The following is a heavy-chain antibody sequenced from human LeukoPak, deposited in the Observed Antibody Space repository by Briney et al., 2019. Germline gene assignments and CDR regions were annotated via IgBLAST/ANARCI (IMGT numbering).Heavy chain of an antibody. CDR3: AKDFYDLSGYPSN. CDR1: GFTFGSYA. CDR2: ISYDGSNK. D-gene: IGHD3-22*01. Sequence: GSSLRLSCAASGFTFGSYAMHWVRQAPGKGLEWVAIISYDGSNKYYADSMKGRFTISRDNSKKTLYLQMNSLRTEDTATYYCAKDFYDLSGYPSNWGQGTLVTVSS. V-gene: IGHV3-30-3*02. J-gene: IGHJ4*02.